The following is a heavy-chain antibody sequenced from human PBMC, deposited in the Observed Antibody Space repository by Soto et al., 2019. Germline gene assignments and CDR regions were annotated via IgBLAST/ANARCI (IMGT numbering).Heavy chain of an antibody. J-gene: IGHJ6*02. CDR3: ARDYYDSSGYYGYYYYGMDV. CDR2: IYYSGST. Sequence: SETLSLTCPVSGGSINNYYWSWIRQPPGKGLEWIGHIYYSGSTNYNPSLKNRITISIDTYKNQFSLTLSSVTAADTAAYYCARDYYDSSGYYGYYYYGMDVWGQGTTVTVS. D-gene: IGHD3-22*01. V-gene: IGHV4-59*01. CDR1: GGSINNYY.